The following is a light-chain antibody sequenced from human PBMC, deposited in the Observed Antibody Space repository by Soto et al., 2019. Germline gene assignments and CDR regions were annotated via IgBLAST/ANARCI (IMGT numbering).Light chain of an antibody. J-gene: IGKJ1*01. CDR1: QSVDSNF. CDR2: GAS. Sequence: EIVLTQSPGTLSLSPGDRATLSCRASQSVDSNFLDWYQQKPGQAPRLLIYGASSKATDIPDTFSGSGSGTDFTLTISRLEPGDFAVYYCQQYGTSPWTFGQGNKVEIK. V-gene: IGKV3-20*01. CDR3: QQYGTSPWT.